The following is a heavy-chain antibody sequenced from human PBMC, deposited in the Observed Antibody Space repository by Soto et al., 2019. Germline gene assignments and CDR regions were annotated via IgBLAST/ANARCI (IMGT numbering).Heavy chain of an antibody. CDR1: GFTFSTYT. J-gene: IGHJ4*02. CDR2: LSNNGINT. CDR3: AGGTGWVHDY. Sequence: GGSLRLSCAASGFTFSTYTMYWVRQAPGKGLEWVAGLSNNGINTDYADSVKGRFTISRDNSMHTLHLQMNSLRAEDTAGYYCAGGTGWVHDYWGQATLVTVSS. D-gene: IGHD1-1*01. V-gene: IGHV3-30-3*01.